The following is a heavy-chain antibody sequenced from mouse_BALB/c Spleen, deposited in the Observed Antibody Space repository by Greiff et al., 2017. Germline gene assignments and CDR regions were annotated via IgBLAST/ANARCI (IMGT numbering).Heavy chain of an antibody. CDR3: ARDIDSNYSWFAY. J-gene: IGHJ3*01. D-gene: IGHD2-5*01. Sequence: EVKLMESGGGLVQPGGSLRLSCATSGFTFTDYYMSWVRQPPGKALEWLGFIRNKANGYTTEYSASVKGRFTISRDNSQSILYLQMNTLRAEDSATYYCARDIDSNYSWFAYWGQGTLVTVSA. CDR1: GFTFTDYY. CDR2: IRNKANGYTT. V-gene: IGHV7-3*02.